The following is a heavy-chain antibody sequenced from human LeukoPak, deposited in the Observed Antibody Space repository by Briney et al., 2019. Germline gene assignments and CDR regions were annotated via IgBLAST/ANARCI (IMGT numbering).Heavy chain of an antibody. CDR1: GYSISSGYY. D-gene: IGHD1-26*01. CDR2: IYHSGST. J-gene: IGHJ4*02. CDR3: ARGGGSFDY. Sequence: SETLSLTCTVSGYSISSGYYWGWIRQPPGKGLEWIGSIYHSGSTYYNPSLKSRVTISVDTSKNQFSLKLSSVTAADTAVYYCARGGGSFDYWGQGTLVTVSS. V-gene: IGHV4-38-2*02.